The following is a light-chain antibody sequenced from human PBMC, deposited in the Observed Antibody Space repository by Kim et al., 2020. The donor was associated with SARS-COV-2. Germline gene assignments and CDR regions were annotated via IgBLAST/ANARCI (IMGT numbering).Light chain of an antibody. CDR2: GAS. V-gene: IGKV3-15*01. CDR1: QSVSSN. J-gene: IGKJ4*01. CDR3: QQYNNWLP. Sequence: EIVMTQSPATLSVSPGERATLSCRASQSVSSNLAWYQQKPGQAPRLLIYGASTRATGIPARFSGSGSRTEFTLTISSLQSEDFAVYYCQQYNNWLPFGGGTKVDIK.